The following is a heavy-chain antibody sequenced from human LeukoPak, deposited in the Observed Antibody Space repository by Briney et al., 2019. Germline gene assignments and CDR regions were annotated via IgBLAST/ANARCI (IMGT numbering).Heavy chain of an antibody. CDR2: IYYSGST. D-gene: IGHD3-10*01. CDR1: GGSISSYY. CDR3: ARVRRGLVMRYYFDY. J-gene: IGHJ4*02. V-gene: IGHV4-59*12. Sequence: SETLSLTCTVSGGSISSYYWSWIRQPPGKGLEWIGYIYYSGSTNYNPSLKSRVTISVDTSKNQFSLKLSSVTAADTAVYYCARVRRGLVMRYYFDYWGQGTLVTVSS.